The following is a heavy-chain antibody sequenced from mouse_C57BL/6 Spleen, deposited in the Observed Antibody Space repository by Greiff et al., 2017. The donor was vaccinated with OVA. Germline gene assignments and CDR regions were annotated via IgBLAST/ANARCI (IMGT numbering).Heavy chain of an antibody. Sequence: EVQLQQSGPVLVKPGASVKMSCKASGYTFTDYYMNWVKQSHGKSLEWIGVINPYNGGTSYNQKFKGKATLTVDKSSSTAYMELNSLTSEDSAVYYCARLTGSLYYFDNWGQGTTLTDSS. CDR3: ARLTGSLYYFDN. CDR1: GYTFTDYY. D-gene: IGHD4-1*01. V-gene: IGHV1-19*01. CDR2: INPYNGGT. J-gene: IGHJ2*01.